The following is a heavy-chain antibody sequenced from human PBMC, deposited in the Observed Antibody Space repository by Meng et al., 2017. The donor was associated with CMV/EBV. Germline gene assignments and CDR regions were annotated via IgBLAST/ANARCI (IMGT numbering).Heavy chain of an antibody. V-gene: IGHV4-59*01. CDR2: IYNSGST. CDR1: GGSISNYY. CDR3: ARDPRRGYSYGFDF. J-gene: IGHJ4*02. Sequence: VSGGSISNYYWSWIRQPPGKGLEWIGYIYNSGSTNYSPSLKSRVTISLDTSKKQFFLRLSSVTAADTAMYYCARDPRRGYSYGFDFWGQGTLVTVSS. D-gene: IGHD5-18*01.